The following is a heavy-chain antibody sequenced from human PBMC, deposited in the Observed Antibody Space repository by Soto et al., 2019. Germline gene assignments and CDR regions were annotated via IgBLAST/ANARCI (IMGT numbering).Heavy chain of an antibody. CDR2: IDYRGST. Sequence: QLQLQESGPGLVKPSETLSLTCTVSGDSISSSSYYWGWIRQPPGKGLEWIGSIDYRGSTFYNPSLKSRVTVFVDTSKNHFSLKLGSVTAADTDLYYCSRRAPEGFDPWGQGTLVTVSS. CDR1: GDSISSSSYY. CDR3: SRRAPEGFDP. V-gene: IGHV4-39*02. J-gene: IGHJ5*02.